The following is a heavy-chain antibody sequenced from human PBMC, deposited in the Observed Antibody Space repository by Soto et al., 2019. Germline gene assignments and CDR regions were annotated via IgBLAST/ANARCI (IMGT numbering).Heavy chain of an antibody. CDR3: SRVSYGPKYYFDY. CDR1: GYTFTSYD. CDR2: MNPNSGNT. V-gene: IGHV1-8*01. J-gene: IGHJ4*02. Sequence: ASVKVSCKASGYTFTSYDINWVRQATGQGLEWMGWMNPNSGNTGYAQKFQGRVTMTRNTSISTAYMELSSLRSEDTAVYYCSRVSYGPKYYFDYWGQGTLVTVSS. D-gene: IGHD5-18*01.